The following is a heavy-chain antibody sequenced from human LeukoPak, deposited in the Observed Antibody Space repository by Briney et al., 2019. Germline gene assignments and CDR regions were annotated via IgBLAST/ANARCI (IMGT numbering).Heavy chain of an antibody. Sequence: ASVKVSCKASGYTFTSYDINWVRQATGQGLEWMGWMNPNSGNTGYAQKFQGRVTMTRNTSISTAYMELSSPRSEDTAVYYCARDRQHAYGSVSYYNPPNWFDPWGQGTLVTVSS. CDR1: GYTFTSYD. CDR2: MNPNSGNT. V-gene: IGHV1-8*01. D-gene: IGHD3-10*01. J-gene: IGHJ5*02. CDR3: ARDRQHAYGSVSYYNPPNWFDP.